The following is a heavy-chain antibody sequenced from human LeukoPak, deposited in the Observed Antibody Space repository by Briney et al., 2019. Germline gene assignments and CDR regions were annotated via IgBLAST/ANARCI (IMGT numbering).Heavy chain of an antibody. D-gene: IGHD6-19*01. Sequence: GASVKVSCKASGYTFTGYYMHWVRQAPGQGLEWMGWINPNSGGTNYAQKFQGRVTMTRDMSTSKVYMELSSLRSEDTAVYYCARVPVAGTPHFDYWGQGTLVTVSS. V-gene: IGHV1-2*02. CDR3: ARVPVAGTPHFDY. CDR1: GYTFTGYY. J-gene: IGHJ4*02. CDR2: INPNSGGT.